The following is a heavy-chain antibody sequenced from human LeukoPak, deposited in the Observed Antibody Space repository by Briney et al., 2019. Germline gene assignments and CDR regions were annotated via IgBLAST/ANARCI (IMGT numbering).Heavy chain of an antibody. J-gene: IGHJ4*02. CDR2: ISAYNGNT. CDR1: GYTFTSYG. V-gene: IGHV1-18*01. Sequence: GASVKVSCKASGYTFTSYGISWVRQAPGQGLEWMGWISAYNGNTNYAQKLQGRVTMTTDTSTGTAYMELRSLGSDETAVYYCARVDLLTGYYFFDYWGQGTLVTVSS. D-gene: IGHD3-9*01. CDR3: ARVDLLTGYYFFDY.